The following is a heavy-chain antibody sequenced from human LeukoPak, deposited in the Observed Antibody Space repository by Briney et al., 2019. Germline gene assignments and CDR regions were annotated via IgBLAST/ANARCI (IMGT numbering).Heavy chain of an antibody. Sequence: ASVKVSCKASGYTFTGYYIHWARQAPGQGLEWMGWINPNSGGTNYAQKFQGRVTMTRDTSINTAYMEVTRLKSDDTAIYYCARDPPPVIVGGTTADYWGQGTLVTVSS. D-gene: IGHD1-26*01. CDR1: GYTFTGYY. V-gene: IGHV1-2*02. J-gene: IGHJ4*02. CDR3: ARDPPPVIVGGTTADY. CDR2: INPNSGGT.